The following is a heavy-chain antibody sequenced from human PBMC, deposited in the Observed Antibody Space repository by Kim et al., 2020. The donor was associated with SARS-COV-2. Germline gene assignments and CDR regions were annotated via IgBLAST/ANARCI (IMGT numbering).Heavy chain of an antibody. CDR3: ARDDPYCSSTSCYKAELDY. J-gene: IGHJ4*02. CDR2: ISSSSSYI. Sequence: GGSLRLSCAASGFTFSSYSMNWVRQAPGKGLEWVSSISSSSSYIYYADSVKGRFTISRDNAKNSLYLQMNSLRAEDTAVYYCARDDPYCSSTSCYKAELDYWGQGTLVTVSS. V-gene: IGHV3-21*01. D-gene: IGHD2-2*02. CDR1: GFTFSSYS.